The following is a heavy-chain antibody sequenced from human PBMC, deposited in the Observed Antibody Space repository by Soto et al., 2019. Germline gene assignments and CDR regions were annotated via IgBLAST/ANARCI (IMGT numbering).Heavy chain of an antibody. V-gene: IGHV4-39*01. J-gene: IGHJ4*01. Sequence: SETLSLTCTVSGGSISSSSFHWGWIRQPPGKGLEWIGSIYYSGSTYYSPSLKSRVTISVDTSKNQFSLELGSVTAADTAVYYCARHDGFSSGWIFDYWGHGTLVPSPQ. CDR1: GGSISSSSFH. D-gene: IGHD6-19*01. CDR3: ARHDGFSSGWIFDY. CDR2: IYYSGST.